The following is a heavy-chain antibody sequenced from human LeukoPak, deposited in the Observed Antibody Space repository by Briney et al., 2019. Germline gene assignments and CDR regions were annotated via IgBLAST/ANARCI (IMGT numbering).Heavy chain of an antibody. CDR3: ARTFYDSSGYYYYIGEFDY. D-gene: IGHD3-22*01. CDR1: GESFSGYY. V-gene: IGHV4-34*01. CDR2: INHSGST. Sequence: SETLSLTCAVYGESFSGYYWSWIRQPPGKGLEWIGEINHSGSTNYNPSLKSRVTISVDTSKNQFSLKLSSVTAADTAVYYCARTFYDSSGYYYYIGEFDYWGQGTLVTVSS. J-gene: IGHJ4*02.